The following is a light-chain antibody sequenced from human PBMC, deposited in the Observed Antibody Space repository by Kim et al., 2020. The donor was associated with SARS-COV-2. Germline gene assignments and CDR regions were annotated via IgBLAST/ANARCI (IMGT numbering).Light chain of an antibody. J-gene: IGKJ4*01. Sequence: DIQMTQSPSSLSASVGDRVTIACRASQSISTYLNWYQQKPGKAPNLLIYAASSLQSGVPSRFSGSGSGTDFTLTISSLQPEEFATYYCQQSHTAPLLTFGGGTKVDIK. V-gene: IGKV1-39*01. CDR3: QQSHTAPLLT. CDR1: QSISTY. CDR2: AAS.